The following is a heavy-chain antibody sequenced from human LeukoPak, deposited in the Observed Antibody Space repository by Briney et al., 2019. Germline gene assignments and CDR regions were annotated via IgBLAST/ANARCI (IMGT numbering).Heavy chain of an antibody. CDR2: ISGSGGRT. D-gene: IGHD2-15*01. CDR3: AKGYCSGGTCYPGGY. CDR1: GLIFARYA. V-gene: IGHV3-23*01. Sequence: GGSLRLSCAASGLIFARYAMNWVRQAPGKGLEWASTISGSGGRTYYADSVKGRFTVSRDNSKNTLYLQMNSLRAEDTAVYYCAKGYCSGGTCYPGGYWGQGTLVTVSS. J-gene: IGHJ4*02.